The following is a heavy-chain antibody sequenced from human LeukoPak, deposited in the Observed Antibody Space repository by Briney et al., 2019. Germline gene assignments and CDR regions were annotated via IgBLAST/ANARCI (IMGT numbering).Heavy chain of an antibody. CDR1: RYTFSSYA. V-gene: IGHV1-2*06. J-gene: IGHJ6*02. D-gene: IGHD3-9*01. CDR3: ARDGAGLYDILTGFYNYGMDV. Sequence: ASVKVSCKASRYTFSSYAMHWVRQAPGQGLEWMGRMNPKSGGTNYAQKFQGRVTMTRDTSISTAYMELSRLRSDDTAVYYCARDGAGLYDILTGFYNYGMDVWGQGTTVTVSS. CDR2: MNPKSGGT.